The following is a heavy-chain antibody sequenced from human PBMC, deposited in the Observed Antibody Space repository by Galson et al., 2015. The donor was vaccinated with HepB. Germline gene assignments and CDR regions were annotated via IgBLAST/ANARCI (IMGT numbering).Heavy chain of an antibody. CDR2: ISGSGGST. Sequence: SLRLSCAASGFTFSSYAMSWVRQAPGKGLEWVSAISGSGGSTYYADSVKGRFTISRDNSKNTLYLQMNSLRAEDTAVYYCASSFYYYGSGSYYTAWYFDYWGQGTLVTVSS. CDR1: GFTFSSYA. V-gene: IGHV3-23*01. CDR3: ASSFYYYGSGSYYTAWYFDY. D-gene: IGHD3-10*01. J-gene: IGHJ4*02.